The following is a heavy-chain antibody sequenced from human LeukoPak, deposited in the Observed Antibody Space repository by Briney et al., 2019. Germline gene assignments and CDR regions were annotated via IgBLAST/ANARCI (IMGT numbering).Heavy chain of an antibody. V-gene: IGHV4-39*07. CDR2: MYYSGST. J-gene: IGHJ3*02. Sequence: SETLSLTCTVSGGSISSSSYYWGWIRQPPGKGLEWIGSMYYSGSTYYSPSLKSRVTISLDTSRNQFSLKLTSVTAADTAVYYCAKSNGYDLVDIWGQGTMVTVSS. D-gene: IGHD3/OR15-3a*01. CDR3: AKSNGYDLVDI. CDR1: GGSISSSSYY.